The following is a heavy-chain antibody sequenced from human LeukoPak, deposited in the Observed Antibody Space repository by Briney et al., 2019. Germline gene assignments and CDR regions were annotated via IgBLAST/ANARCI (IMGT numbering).Heavy chain of an antibody. J-gene: IGHJ6*02. D-gene: IGHD4-11*01. V-gene: IGHV4-30-2*01. CDR3: ARMTTYYYYYGMDV. CDR1: GGSISSGGNS. CDR2: IYHSGST. Sequence: SQTLSLTCAVSGGSISSGGNSWSWIRQPPGTGLEWIGYIYHSGSTYYNPSLKSRVTISVDRSKSQFSLKLSSVTAADTAVYYCARMTTYYYYYGMDVWGQGTTVTVSS.